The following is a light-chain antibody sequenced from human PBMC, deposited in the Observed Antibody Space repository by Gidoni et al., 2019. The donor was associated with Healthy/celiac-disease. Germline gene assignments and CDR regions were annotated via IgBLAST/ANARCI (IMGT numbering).Light chain of an antibody. Sequence: EIVLTQSPATLSFSPGEIATLSCRASQSVSSYLAWYQQKPGQAPRLLIYDASNRATGIPARFSGSGSGTDFTLTISSLEPEDFAVYYCQQRSNWPPGYTFGQGTKLEIK. CDR3: QQRSNWPPGYT. CDR2: DAS. J-gene: IGKJ2*01. CDR1: QSVSSY. V-gene: IGKV3-11*01.